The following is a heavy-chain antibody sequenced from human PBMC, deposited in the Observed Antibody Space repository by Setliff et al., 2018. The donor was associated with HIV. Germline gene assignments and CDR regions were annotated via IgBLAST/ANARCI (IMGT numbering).Heavy chain of an antibody. CDR1: GFTFSSYS. V-gene: IGHV3-21*01. Sequence: PGGSLRLSCAASGFTFSSYSMNWVRQAPGKGLEWVSSISSSSSYIYYADSVKGRFTISRDNAKNSLYLQMNSLRAEDTAVYYCARDKGRYGSGNYFDYWGQGTLVTVSS. J-gene: IGHJ4*02. D-gene: IGHD3-10*01. CDR2: ISSSSSYI. CDR3: ARDKGRYGSGNYFDY.